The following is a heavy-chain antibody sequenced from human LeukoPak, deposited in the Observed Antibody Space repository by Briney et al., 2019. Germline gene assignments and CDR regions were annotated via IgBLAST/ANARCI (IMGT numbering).Heavy chain of an antibody. CDR3: ARHLSGVTGYTYGRGIDY. V-gene: IGHV3-7*01. J-gene: IGHJ4*02. CDR1: GFTFSSYW. CDR2: IKQDGSEK. D-gene: IGHD5-18*01. Sequence: GGSLRLSCAASGFTFSSYWMSWVRQAPGKGLEWVANIKQDGSEKYYVDPVKGRFTISRDNAKNSLYLQMTSLRAEDTAVYYCARHLSGVTGYTYGRGIDYWGQGTLVTVSS.